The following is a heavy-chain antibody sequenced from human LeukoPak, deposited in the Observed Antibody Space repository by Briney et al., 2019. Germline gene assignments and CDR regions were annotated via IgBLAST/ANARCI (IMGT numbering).Heavy chain of an antibody. CDR3: ARGLYSDMSGSFDY. Sequence: GGSLRLSCAASGFNVSSNYMTWVRQAPGKGLEWVSVIYSGGSTYYGDSVQGRFSISRDNSQNTLYLQMNSLRAEDTAVYYCARGLYSDMSGSFDYWGQGTLVTVSS. J-gene: IGHJ4*02. V-gene: IGHV3-53*01. CDR2: IYSGGST. CDR1: GFNVSSNY. D-gene: IGHD3-3*01.